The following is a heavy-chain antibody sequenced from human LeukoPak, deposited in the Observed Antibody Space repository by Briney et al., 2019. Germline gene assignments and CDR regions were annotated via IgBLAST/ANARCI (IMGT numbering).Heavy chain of an antibody. CDR2: ISGSSGST. V-gene: IGHV3-23*01. Sequence: GGSLRLSCAASGFTFSTYAMSWVRQAPGKGLEWVSAISGSSGSTFYADSVRGRFTISRDNSKNTLYLQMNSLRAEDTALYYCAKDSVVVPTAGSRFDPWGQGTLVTVSS. D-gene: IGHD2-2*01. CDR3: AKDSVVVPTAGSRFDP. J-gene: IGHJ5*02. CDR1: GFTFSTYA.